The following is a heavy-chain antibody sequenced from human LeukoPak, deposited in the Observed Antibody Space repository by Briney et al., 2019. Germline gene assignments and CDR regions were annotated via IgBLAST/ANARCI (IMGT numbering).Heavy chain of an antibody. CDR2: IYTSGST. D-gene: IGHD3-16*01. CDR3: ARDQVDLPLFGAFDM. J-gene: IGHJ3*02. Sequence: PSQTLSLTCTVSGGSISSGSYYWSWIRQPAGKGLEWIGRIYTSGSTNYNPSLKSRVTISVDTSKNQFSLKLSSVTAADTAVYYCARDQVDLPLFGAFDMWGQGTMVTVSS. V-gene: IGHV4-61*02. CDR1: GGSISSGSYY.